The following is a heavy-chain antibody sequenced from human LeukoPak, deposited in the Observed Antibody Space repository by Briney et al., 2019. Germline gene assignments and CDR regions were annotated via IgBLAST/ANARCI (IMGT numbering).Heavy chain of an antibody. V-gene: IGHV3-23*01. Sequence: GGSLRLSCATSGFTFTTYAMSWVRQAPGKGLEWVSGITTNGGGKYYANSVKGRFTISRDNSKNTLYLQMNSLRAEDTAVYYCAKPSSTSGSYRSPFDYWGQGTLVTVSS. CDR2: ITTNGGGK. CDR3: AKPSSTSGSYRSPFDY. J-gene: IGHJ4*02. CDR1: GFTFTTYA. D-gene: IGHD6-19*01.